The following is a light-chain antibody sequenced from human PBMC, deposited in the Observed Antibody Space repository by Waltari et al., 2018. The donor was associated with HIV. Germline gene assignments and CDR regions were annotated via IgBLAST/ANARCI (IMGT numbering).Light chain of an antibody. CDR3: QSYDSSLSGWV. CDR2: GNS. Sequence: QSVLTQPPSVSGAPGQRVTISCTGSSSNIGAPYEVHWYHQLPGSAPKLLIYGNSNRPSGVPDRFSGSKSGTSASLAITELQAEDEADYYCQSYDSSLSGWVFGGGTKLTVL. V-gene: IGLV1-40*01. J-gene: IGLJ3*02. CDR1: SSNIGAPYE.